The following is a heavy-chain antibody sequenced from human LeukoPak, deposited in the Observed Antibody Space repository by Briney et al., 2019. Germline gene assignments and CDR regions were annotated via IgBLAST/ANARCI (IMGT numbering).Heavy chain of an antibody. V-gene: IGHV4-34*01. Sequence: SETLSLTCAVYGGSFSGYYWSWIRQPPGKGLEWIGEINHSGSTNYNPSLKSRVTISVDTSKNQFSLKLSSVTAADTAVYYCARLAMDIVVVVAATNAFDIWGQGTMVTVSS. D-gene: IGHD2-15*01. J-gene: IGHJ3*02. CDR3: ARLAMDIVVVVAATNAFDI. CDR2: INHSGST. CDR1: GGSFSGYY.